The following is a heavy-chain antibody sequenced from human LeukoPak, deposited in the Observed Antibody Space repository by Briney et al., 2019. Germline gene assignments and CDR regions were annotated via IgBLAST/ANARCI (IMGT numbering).Heavy chain of an antibody. D-gene: IGHD3-10*01. CDR1: GYTFTSYD. Sequence: ASVKDSCKASGYTFTSYDINWVRQATGQGLEWMGWMNPNSGNTGYAQKFQGRVTMTRNTSISTAYMELSSLRSEDTAVYYCAREDYYGSGSYPYYYYGMDVWGQGTTVTVSS. V-gene: IGHV1-8*01. J-gene: IGHJ6*02. CDR2: MNPNSGNT. CDR3: AREDYYGSGSYPYYYYGMDV.